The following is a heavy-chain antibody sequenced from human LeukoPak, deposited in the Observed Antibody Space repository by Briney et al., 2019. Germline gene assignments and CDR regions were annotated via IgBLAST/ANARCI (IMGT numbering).Heavy chain of an antibody. CDR1: GFTFSSYA. CDR3: AKGPPLGYYYMDV. Sequence: EGSLRLSCAASGFTFSSYATSRVRQAPGKGLEWFSAISGSGGSTYYADSVKGRFTISRDNSKNTLYLQMNSLRAEDTAVYYCAKGPPLGYYYMDVWGKGTTVTVSS. V-gene: IGHV3-23*01. J-gene: IGHJ6*03. CDR2: ISGSGGST.